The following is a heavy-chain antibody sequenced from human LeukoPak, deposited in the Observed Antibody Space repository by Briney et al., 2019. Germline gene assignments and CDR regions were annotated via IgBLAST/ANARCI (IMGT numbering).Heavy chain of an antibody. J-gene: IGHJ6*02. V-gene: IGHV3-74*01. CDR2: IDITGDTT. CDR1: GXTFSKSW. Sequence: GGSLRLSCAASGXTFSKSWMHWVRQAPGKGLVWVAHIDITGDTTTYADSVRGRFTISRDNAKNTLYLQMNSLRAEDTAVYYCARDTRYVMDVWGQGATVTVSS. D-gene: IGHD1-14*01. CDR3: ARDTRYVMDV.